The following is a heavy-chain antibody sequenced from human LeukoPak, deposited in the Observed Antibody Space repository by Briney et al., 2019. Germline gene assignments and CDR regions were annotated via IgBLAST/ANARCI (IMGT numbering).Heavy chain of an antibody. CDR1: GYIFTGYF. Sequence: ASVKVSCKASGYIFTGYFMHWVRQAPGQGLEWMGWINPTSGGTSYAQKFQGRVTMTRDTPISTAYMELTRLRSDDTAVYYCARAKEYSTLGDWFDAWGQGTLVTVSA. D-gene: IGHD2/OR15-2a*01. J-gene: IGHJ5*02. V-gene: IGHV1-2*02. CDR3: ARAKEYSTLGDWFDA. CDR2: INPTSGGT.